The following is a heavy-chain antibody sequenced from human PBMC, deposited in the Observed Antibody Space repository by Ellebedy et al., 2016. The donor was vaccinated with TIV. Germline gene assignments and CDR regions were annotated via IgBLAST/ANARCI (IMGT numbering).Heavy chain of an antibody. CDR3: ARGGGGDCGGDCYSDN. CDR1: GYSISRGYY. V-gene: IGHV4-38-2*02. CDR2: INHLGST. Sequence: SETLSLXCTVSGYSISRGYYWGWIRLSPGKGLEWIGSINHLGSTYSNPSLKSRLTLAVDTSKNQFSLTLCSVTTADTARYYCARGGGGDCGGDCYSDNWGQGILVSVSS. D-gene: IGHD2-21*02. J-gene: IGHJ4*02.